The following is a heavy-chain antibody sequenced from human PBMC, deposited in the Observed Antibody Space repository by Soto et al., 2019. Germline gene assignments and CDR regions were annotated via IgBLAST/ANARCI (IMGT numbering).Heavy chain of an antibody. CDR2: ISDYNGNT. Sequence: ASVKVSCKASSYTSTSNGFTWVRQAPGQALEWMGWISDYNGNTKYAQKFQGRVTMTRDTSISTAYMELSRLRSDDTAVYYCARAVQYSSNWFDPWGQGTLVTVSS. J-gene: IGHJ5*02. CDR1: SYTSTSNG. D-gene: IGHD6-19*01. CDR3: ARAVQYSSNWFDP. V-gene: IGHV1-18*04.